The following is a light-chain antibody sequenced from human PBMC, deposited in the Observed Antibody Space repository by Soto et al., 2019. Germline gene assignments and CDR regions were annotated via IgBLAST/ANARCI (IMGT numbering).Light chain of an antibody. Sequence: QSVLTQPPSASGTPGQRVTISCSGSSSNIGSNTVNWYQQLPGTAPKLLIYSNKQRPSGVPDRFSGSKSGTSASLAISGLQSEDEADSYCATWDDSLNGYVVFGGGTKLTVL. CDR2: SNK. J-gene: IGLJ2*01. V-gene: IGLV1-44*01. CDR1: SSNIGSNT. CDR3: ATWDDSLNGYVV.